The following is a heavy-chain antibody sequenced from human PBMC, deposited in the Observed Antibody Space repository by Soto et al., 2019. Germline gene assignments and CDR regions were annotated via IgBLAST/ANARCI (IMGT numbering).Heavy chain of an antibody. J-gene: IGHJ4*02. CDR2: INTYNGNI. CDR1: GYMFASYG. CDR3: ARERGAYKYFDY. V-gene: IGHV1-18*03. D-gene: IGHD2-21*01. Sequence: QVQLVQSGAEVKKPGASVKVSCKVSGYMFASYGISWARQAPGQGLEWMGWINTYNGNINYAKKFQGRVTMTTDTSTSTAYMELRGLGSDDMALYYFARERGAYKYFDYWGQGTLVTVSS.